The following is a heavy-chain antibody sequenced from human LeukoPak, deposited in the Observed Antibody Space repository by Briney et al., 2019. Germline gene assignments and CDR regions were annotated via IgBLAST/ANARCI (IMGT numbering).Heavy chain of an antibody. Sequence: GGSLRLSCAASGFIFSSYAMTWVRQVPGERLGRVSTISGSGVGMNYADSVKGRFTVARDNSKNTLFLQMNSLRAEDTAIYYCAKGTYSGAWYWGQGTLVTVSS. CDR1: GFIFSSYA. CDR3: AKGTYSGAWY. V-gene: IGHV3-23*01. D-gene: IGHD6-19*01. CDR2: ISGSGVGM. J-gene: IGHJ4*02.